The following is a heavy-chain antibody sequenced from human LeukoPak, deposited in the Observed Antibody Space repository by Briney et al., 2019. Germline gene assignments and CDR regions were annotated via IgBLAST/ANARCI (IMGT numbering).Heavy chain of an antibody. CDR1: GFSFSGYA. CDR2: ISGGGSST. D-gene: IGHD4-23*01. Sequence: GGSLRLSCAASGFSFSGYAMSWVRQAPGKGLEWVSLISGGGSSTYYADSVKGRFTISRDNSKNTLYLQMNSLRAEDTAVYYCAKDRLSYGGNFDYWGQGTLVPVSS. J-gene: IGHJ4*02. CDR3: AKDRLSYGGNFDY. V-gene: IGHV3-23*01.